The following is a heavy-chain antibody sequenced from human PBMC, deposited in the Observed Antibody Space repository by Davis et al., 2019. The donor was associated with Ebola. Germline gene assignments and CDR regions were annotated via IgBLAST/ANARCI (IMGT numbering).Heavy chain of an antibody. D-gene: IGHD3-22*01. CDR1: GYSFTSYW. CDR2: IYPGDSDT. Sequence: GESLKISCKGSGYSFTSYWIGWVRQMPGKGLEWMGIIYPGDSDTRYSPSFQGQVTISADKSISTAYLQWSSLKASDTAMYYCARRRYYDSSGYQSPYWYFDLWGRGTLVTVSS. CDR3: ARRRYYDSSGYQSPYWYFDL. J-gene: IGHJ2*01. V-gene: IGHV5-51*01.